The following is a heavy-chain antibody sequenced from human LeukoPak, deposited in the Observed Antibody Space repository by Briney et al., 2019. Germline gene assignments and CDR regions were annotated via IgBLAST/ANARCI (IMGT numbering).Heavy chain of an antibody. Sequence: GGSLRLSCAASGFTFSSSAMSWVRQAPGKGLEWVSAISNNGGYTYYADSVQGRFTISRDNSKSTLCLQMNSLRAEDTAVYYCAKQIGYCKGGSRYLPFWGQGNLVTVSS. CDR2: ISNNGGYT. CDR3: AKQIGYCKGGSRYLPF. CDR1: GFTFSSSA. V-gene: IGHV3-23*01. J-gene: IGHJ4*02. D-gene: IGHD2-15*01.